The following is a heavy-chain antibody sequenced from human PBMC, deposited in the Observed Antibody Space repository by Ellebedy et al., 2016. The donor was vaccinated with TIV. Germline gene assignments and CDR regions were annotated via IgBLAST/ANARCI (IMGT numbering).Heavy chain of an antibody. Sequence: SVKVSXXASGGTFSSYAISWVRQAPGQGLEWMGGIIPIFGTANYAQKFQGRVTITADESTSTAYMELSSLRSEDTAVYYCARDTRYGSGWGFDYWGQGTLVTVSS. D-gene: IGHD3-10*01. CDR1: GGTFSSYA. CDR2: IIPIFGTA. V-gene: IGHV1-69*13. J-gene: IGHJ4*02. CDR3: ARDTRYGSGWGFDY.